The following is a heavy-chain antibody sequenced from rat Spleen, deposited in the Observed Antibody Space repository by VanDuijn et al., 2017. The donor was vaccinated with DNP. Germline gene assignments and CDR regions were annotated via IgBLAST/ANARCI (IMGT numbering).Heavy chain of an antibody. J-gene: IGHJ2*01. CDR2: VTNAGST. V-gene: IGHV3-3*01. D-gene: IGHD4-4*01. CDR3: AIQLGVFDY. CDR1: GFSITNNFK. Sequence: VQLQESGPGLVKPSQSLSLTCSVTGFSITNNFKWTWIRKFPGNKLEWMGYVTNAGSTDYNPSLKSRISITTDTSKNQFFLQVNSMTTEDTATYYCAIQLGVFDYWGQGVMVTVSS.